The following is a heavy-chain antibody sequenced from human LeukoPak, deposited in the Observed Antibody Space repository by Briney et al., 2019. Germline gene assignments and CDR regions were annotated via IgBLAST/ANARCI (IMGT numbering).Heavy chain of an antibody. CDR2: SRVDNGGA. Sequence: GGSLRLSCAASGFTFSTSDMTWARQAPGKGLEWVASSRVDNGGAYYGDSVKGRFTISGDNSQNTLDLQMNGLRVEDTAIYYCAKGSCGADVCFYFYYMHVWGKGTTVTVSS. CDR1: GFTFSTSD. CDR3: AKGSCGADVCFYFYYMHV. D-gene: IGHD2-21*02. J-gene: IGHJ6*03. V-gene: IGHV3-23*01.